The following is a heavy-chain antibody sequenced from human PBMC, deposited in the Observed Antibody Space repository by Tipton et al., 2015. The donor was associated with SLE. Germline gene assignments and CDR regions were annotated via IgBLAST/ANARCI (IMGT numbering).Heavy chain of an antibody. J-gene: IGHJ4*02. Sequence: LRLSCTVSGGSIGSYYWSWIRQPPGKGLEWIGYIYYSGSTNYNPSLKSRVTISVDTSKNQFSLKLSSVTAADTAVYYCARDLGLVNDYWGQGTLVTVSS. CDR2: IYYSGST. V-gene: IGHV4-59*01. CDR3: ARDLGLVNDY. CDR1: GGSIGSYY. D-gene: IGHD6-19*01.